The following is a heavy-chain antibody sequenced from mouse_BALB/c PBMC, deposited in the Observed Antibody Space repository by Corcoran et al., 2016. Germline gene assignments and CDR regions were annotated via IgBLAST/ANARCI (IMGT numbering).Heavy chain of an antibody. CDR2: INPYNDGT. J-gene: IGHJ1*01. CDR1: GYTFTSYV. V-gene: IGHV1S136*01. D-gene: IGHD1-1*01. CDR3: ASSYYYGSSYGWYFDV. Sequence: EVQLQQSGPELVKPGASVKMSCKASGYTFTSYVMHWVKQKPGQGLEWIGYINPYNDGTKYNEKFKGKATLTSDKSSSTAYMELSSLTSEDSAVYYCASSYYYGSSYGWYFDVWGAGTTVTVSS.